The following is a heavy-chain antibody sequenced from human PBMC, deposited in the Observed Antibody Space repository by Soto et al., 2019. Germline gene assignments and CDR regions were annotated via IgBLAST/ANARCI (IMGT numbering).Heavy chain of an antibody. V-gene: IGHV3-30*03. Sequence: GGSLRLSCATSGFSFNDYAMYWVRQAPGQGLEWVAIISSDGHHQFYLDNLRGRFTVSRDNSKNTLYLQMNSLRPEDTAVYYCSRGTYYPQSSGLHADYWGPGTVVTVSS. D-gene: IGHD3-22*01. CDR2: ISSDGHHQ. J-gene: IGHJ4*02. CDR1: GFSFNDYA. CDR3: SRGTYYPQSSGLHADY.